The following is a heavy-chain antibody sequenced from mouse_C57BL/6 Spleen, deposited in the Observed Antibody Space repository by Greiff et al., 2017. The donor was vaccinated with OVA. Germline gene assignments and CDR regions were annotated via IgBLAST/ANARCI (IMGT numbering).Heavy chain of an antibody. J-gene: IGHJ2*01. Sequence: EVQRVESGPGLVKPSQSLSLTCSVTGYSITSGYYWNWIRQFPGNKLEWMGYISYDGSNNYNPSLKNRISITRDTSKNQFFLKLNSVTTEDTATYYCAKGLVTVDYWGQGTTLTVSS. CDR2: ISYDGSN. V-gene: IGHV3-6*01. D-gene: IGHD2-10*02. CDR3: AKGLVTVDY. CDR1: GYSITSGYY.